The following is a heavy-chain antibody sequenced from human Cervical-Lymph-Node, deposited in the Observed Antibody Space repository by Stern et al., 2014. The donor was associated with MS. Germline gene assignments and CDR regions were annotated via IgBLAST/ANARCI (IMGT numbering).Heavy chain of an antibody. D-gene: IGHD5-18*01. CDR2: ISFDLSNK. J-gene: IGHJ5*02. Sequence: VQLVESGGGVVQPGRSLRISCAASGFTFRTYGMHWVRQAPGKGLEWEAVISFDLSNKYYAVSVKGRFTVSRDDYKNTVYLQMNSLRAEDTAVYYCASWIQPWLKAEVDLWGQGTQVTVSS. CDR3: ASWIQPWLKAEVDL. CDR1: GFTFRTYG. V-gene: IGHV3-30*03.